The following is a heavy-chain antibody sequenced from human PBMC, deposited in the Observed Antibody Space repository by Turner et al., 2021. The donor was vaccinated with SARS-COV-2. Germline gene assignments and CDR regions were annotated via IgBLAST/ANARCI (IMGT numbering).Heavy chain of an antibody. D-gene: IGHD4-4*01. CDR3: AKQQGLYSTPMYYFDY. CDR2: TSYDGSNK. CDR1: GFTFSSYG. J-gene: IGHJ4*02. V-gene: IGHV3-30*18. Sequence: QVQLVGSGGGVVQPGRSLRLSCSASGFTFSSYGMHWVRQAPGKGLEWVAVTSYDGSNKYYADSVKGRFTISRDNSKNTLYLQMNSLRAEDTAVYYCAKQQGLYSTPMYYFDYWGQGTLVTVSS.